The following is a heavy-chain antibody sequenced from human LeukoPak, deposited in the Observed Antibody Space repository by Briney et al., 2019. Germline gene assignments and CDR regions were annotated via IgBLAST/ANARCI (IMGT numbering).Heavy chain of an antibody. CDR1: GFTFSSYA. CDR3: AKDLSGSGSYYPLDY. J-gene: IGHJ4*02. D-gene: IGHD3-10*01. V-gene: IGHV3-23*01. CDR2: VDGRGSST. Sequence: PGGSLRLSCAASGFTFSSYALSWVRQAPGKGPEWVSAVDGRGSSTYYADSVKGRFTISRDNSNNTLYLQMNSLRAEDTAEYYCAKDLSGSGSYYPLDYWGQGTLVTVSS.